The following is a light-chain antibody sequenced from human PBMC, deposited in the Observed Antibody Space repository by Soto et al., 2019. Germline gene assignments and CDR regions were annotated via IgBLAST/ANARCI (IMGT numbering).Light chain of an antibody. V-gene: IGKV3-20*01. J-gene: IGKJ1*01. CDR3: QQYGSPST. CDR2: GVS. CDR1: QSVASSY. Sequence: EIVLTQSPGTLSLSPGERATLSCRASQSVASSYLAWYQQKPGQAPRLLIYGVSSRATGTPDRFIGSGSGTEFPLTISRLEPEDFVVYYCQQYGSPSTFGQGTKVEMK.